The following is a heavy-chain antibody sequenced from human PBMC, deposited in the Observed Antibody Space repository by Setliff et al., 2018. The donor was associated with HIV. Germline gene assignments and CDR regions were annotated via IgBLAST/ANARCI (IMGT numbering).Heavy chain of an antibody. CDR3: ARVVPVGGNDY. D-gene: IGHD6-19*01. Sequence: SETLSLTCTVSGYSISSGYYWGWIRQPPGKGLEWIGSIYYSGRTYYNPSLKSRVTISVDTSKNQFSLKLSSVTAADTAVYYCARVVPVGGNDYWGQGTLVTVSS. CDR2: IYYSGRT. V-gene: IGHV4-38-2*02. J-gene: IGHJ4*02. CDR1: GYSISSGYY.